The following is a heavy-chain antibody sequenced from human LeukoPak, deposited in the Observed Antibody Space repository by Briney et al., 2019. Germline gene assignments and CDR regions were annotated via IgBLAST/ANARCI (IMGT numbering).Heavy chain of an antibody. Sequence: ETLSLTCSVSGDSIIGYYWGWIRQPPGKGLEWVGRIKSKTDGGTTDYAAPVKGRFTISRDDSKNTLYLQMNSLKTEDTAVYYCTTEAYDYVWGSYRFDYWGQGTLVTVSS. CDR2: IKSKTDGGTT. CDR3: TTEAYDYVWGSYRFDY. D-gene: IGHD3-16*02. V-gene: IGHV3-15*01. J-gene: IGHJ4*02. CDR1: GDSIIGYY.